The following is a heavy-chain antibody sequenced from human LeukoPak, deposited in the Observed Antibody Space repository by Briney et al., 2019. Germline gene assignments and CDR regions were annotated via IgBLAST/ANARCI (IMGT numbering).Heavy chain of an antibody. J-gene: IGHJ4*02. V-gene: IGHV4-34*01. D-gene: IGHD3-10*01. CDR3: ASFRGPSHYYGSGSYYIY. CDR1: GGSFSGYY. CDR2: INHSGST. Sequence: SSETLSLTCAVYGGSFSGYYWSWIRQPPGKGLEWIGEINHSGSTNYNPSLKSRVIISVDTSKNQFSLKLSSVTAADTAVYYCASFRGPSHYYGSGSYYIYWGQGTLVTVSS.